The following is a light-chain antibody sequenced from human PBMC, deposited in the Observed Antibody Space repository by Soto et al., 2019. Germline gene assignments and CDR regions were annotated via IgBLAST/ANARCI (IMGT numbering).Light chain of an antibody. V-gene: IGKV1-12*02. CDR1: QDISSW. CDR2: AAS. J-gene: IGKJ4*01. CDR3: QQTNSFPFT. Sequence: DLQMTQSPSSVSASVGDRVTITCRASQDISSWLAWYQQKPGKAPKLLIYAASNLQSGVPSRFSGSGSGTDFTLIISSLQPEDFATYYCQQTNSFPFTFGGGTKVEIK.